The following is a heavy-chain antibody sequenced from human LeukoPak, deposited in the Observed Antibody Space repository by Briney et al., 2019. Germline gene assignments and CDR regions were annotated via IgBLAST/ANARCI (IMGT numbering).Heavy chain of an antibody. Sequence: SETLPLTCAVSGGSISSGGYSWSWIRQPPGKGLEWIGYIYHSGSTYYNPSLKSRVTISVDRSKNQFSLKLSSVTAADTAVYYCARDCSSTSCYIHGMDVWGQGTTVTVSS. J-gene: IGHJ6*02. D-gene: IGHD2-2*02. CDR1: GGSISSGGYS. CDR3: ARDCSSTSCYIHGMDV. CDR2: IYHSGST. V-gene: IGHV4-30-2*01.